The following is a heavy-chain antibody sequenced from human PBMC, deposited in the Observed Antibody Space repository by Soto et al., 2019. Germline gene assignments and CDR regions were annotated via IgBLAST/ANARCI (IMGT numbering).Heavy chain of an antibody. V-gene: IGHV3-30-3*01. Sequence: QVQLVESGGGVVQPGRSLRLSCAASGFTFSSYAMHWVRQAPGKGLEWVSVISYDGSNEYYADSVKGRFTISRDNSKNTLYLQMNSLRTEDTAVYYCARGSVAEDYWGQVTLVIVSS. J-gene: IGHJ4*02. CDR3: ARGSVAEDY. CDR1: GFTFSSYA. D-gene: IGHD2-15*01. CDR2: ISYDGSNE.